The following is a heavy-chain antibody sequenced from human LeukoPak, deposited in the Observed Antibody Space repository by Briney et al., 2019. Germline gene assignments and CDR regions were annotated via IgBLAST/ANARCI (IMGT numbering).Heavy chain of an antibody. Sequence: SETLSLTCAVYGGSFSGYYWSWLGQPPGKGLEWIGELNHSGSTNYNPSLKSRVTILVDTSKHQFSLKLSSVTAADTAVYYCARGHSPVTTKVSYFQHWGQGTLVTVSS. J-gene: IGHJ1*01. CDR3: ARGHSPVTTKVSYFQH. V-gene: IGHV4-34*01. CDR2: LNHSGST. D-gene: IGHD4-17*01. CDR1: GGSFSGYY.